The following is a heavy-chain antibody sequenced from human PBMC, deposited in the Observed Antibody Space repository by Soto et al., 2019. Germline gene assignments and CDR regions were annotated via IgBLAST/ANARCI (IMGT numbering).Heavy chain of an antibody. CDR3: ARGQAAVAAPFDY. J-gene: IGHJ4*02. D-gene: IGHD6-19*01. CDR2: INHSGST. CDR1: GGSFSGYY. V-gene: IGHV4-34*01. Sequence: QVQLQQWGAGLLKPSETLSLTCAVYGGSFSGYYWSWIRQPPGKGLEWIGEINHSGSTNYNPSLKSRVTISVDTSKYQFSLKLSSVTAADTAVYYCARGQAAVAAPFDYWGQGTLVTVSS.